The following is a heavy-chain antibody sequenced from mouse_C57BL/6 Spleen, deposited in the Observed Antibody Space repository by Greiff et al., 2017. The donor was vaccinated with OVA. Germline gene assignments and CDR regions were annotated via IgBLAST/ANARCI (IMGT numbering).Heavy chain of an antibody. V-gene: IGHV1-81*01. Sequence: QVQLQQSGAELARPGASVKLSCKASGYTFTSYGISWVKQSTGQGLEWIGEIYPRSGNTYYNEKLKGKATLTADKSSSTAYMELRSLTSEDSSFYVCARSELGQGFAYWGQGTLVTVSA. CDR3: ARSELGQGFAY. D-gene: IGHD3-3*01. CDR2: IYPRSGNT. CDR1: GYTFTSYG. J-gene: IGHJ3*01.